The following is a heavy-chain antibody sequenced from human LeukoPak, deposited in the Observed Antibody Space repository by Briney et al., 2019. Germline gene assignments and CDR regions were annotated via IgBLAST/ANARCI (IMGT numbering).Heavy chain of an antibody. Sequence: SETLSLTCAVYGGSFSGYYWSWLRQPPGKGLEWIGEINHSGSTNYNPSLKSRVTISVDTSKNQFSLKLSSVTAADTAVYYCARDSWGLDPVIHTSLDYWGQGTLVTVSS. CDR1: GGSFSGYY. CDR2: INHSGST. V-gene: IGHV4-34*01. CDR3: ARDSWGLDPVIHTSLDY. D-gene: IGHD7-27*01. J-gene: IGHJ4*02.